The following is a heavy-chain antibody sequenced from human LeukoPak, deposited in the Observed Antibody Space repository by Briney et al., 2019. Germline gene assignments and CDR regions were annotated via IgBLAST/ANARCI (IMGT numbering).Heavy chain of an antibody. V-gene: IGHV3-30*02. J-gene: IGHJ4*02. Sequence: GVSLRLSCAASGFTFSSYGMHWVRQAPGKGLEWVAFIRYDGSNKYYADSVKGRFTISRDNSKDTLYLQMNSLRAEDTAVYYCAKDRGPSGYDHFDYWGQGTLVTVSS. CDR1: GFTFSSYG. CDR2: IRYDGSNK. D-gene: IGHD5-12*01. CDR3: AKDRGPSGYDHFDY.